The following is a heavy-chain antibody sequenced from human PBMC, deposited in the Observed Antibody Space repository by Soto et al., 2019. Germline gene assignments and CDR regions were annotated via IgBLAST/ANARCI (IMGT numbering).Heavy chain of an antibody. J-gene: IGHJ4*02. CDR1: GGSISSYY. CDR3: ARWTHSSGIGSYFDY. Sequence: SETLSLTCTVSGGSISSYYWSWIRQPPGKGLEWIGYIYYSGSTNYNPSLKSRVTISVDTSKNQFSLKLSSVTAADTAVYYCARWTHSSGIGSYFDYWGQGTLVTVSS. D-gene: IGHD6-19*01. CDR2: IYYSGST. V-gene: IGHV4-59*01.